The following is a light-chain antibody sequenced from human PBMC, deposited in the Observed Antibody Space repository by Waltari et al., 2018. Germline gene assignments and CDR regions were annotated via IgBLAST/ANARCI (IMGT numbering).Light chain of an antibody. CDR2: WAS. CDR1: QSVFDNSGNNNS. CDR3: QQYFSTPFT. Sequence: DIVMTQSPDSLTVSLGERATINCKSSQSVFDNSGNNNSLAWYQQKPGQPPNLLISWASARESGVPDRFSGRGSGADFTLTISSLRAEDVAVYYCQQYFSTPFTFGQGTRLDIK. J-gene: IGKJ2*01. V-gene: IGKV4-1*01.